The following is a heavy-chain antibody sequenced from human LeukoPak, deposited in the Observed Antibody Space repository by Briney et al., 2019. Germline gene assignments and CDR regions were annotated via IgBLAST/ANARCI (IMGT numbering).Heavy chain of an antibody. CDR3: ARDSGTTGEVKFDP. V-gene: IGHV4-34*01. CDR2: INHSGST. Sequence: PSETLSLTCTVSGGSISSYYWSWIRQPPGKGLEWIGEINHSGSTNYNPSLKSRVTISVDTSKNQFSLKVNSVTAADTAVYYCARDSGTTGEVKFDPWGQGTLVTVSS. J-gene: IGHJ5*02. D-gene: IGHD3-10*01. CDR1: GGSISSYY.